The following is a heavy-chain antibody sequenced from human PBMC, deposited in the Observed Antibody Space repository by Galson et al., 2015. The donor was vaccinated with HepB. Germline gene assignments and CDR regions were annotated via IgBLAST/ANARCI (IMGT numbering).Heavy chain of an antibody. V-gene: IGHV1-24*01. CDR3: ATGWILRSGYEPSFDY. D-gene: IGHD5-12*01. CDR2: FDPEDGET. J-gene: IGHJ4*02. Sequence: SVKVSCKVSGYTLTELSMHWVRQAPGKGLEWMGGFDPEDGETIYAQKFQGRVTMTEDTSTDTAYMELSSLRSEDTAVYYCATGWILRSGYEPSFDYWGQGTLVTVSS. CDR1: GYTLTELS.